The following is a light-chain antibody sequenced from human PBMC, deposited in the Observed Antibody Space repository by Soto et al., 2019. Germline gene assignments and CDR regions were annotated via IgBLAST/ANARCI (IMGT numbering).Light chain of an antibody. J-gene: IGLJ2*01. V-gene: IGLV1-44*01. CDR3: ASWDDSLNGVV. CDR1: NSNIGSNT. CDR2: SNN. Sequence: QLVLTQPPSASGTPGQRVTISCSGSNSNIGSNTLNWYQQLPGTAPKLLIYSNNQRPSGVPGRFSDSKSGTSASLAISGLQSEDEADYYCASWDDSLNGVVFGGGTKLTVL.